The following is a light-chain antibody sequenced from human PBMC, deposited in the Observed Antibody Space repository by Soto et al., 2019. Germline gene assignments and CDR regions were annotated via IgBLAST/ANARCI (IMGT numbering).Light chain of an antibody. V-gene: IGLV1-40*01. CDR2: GNN. J-gene: IGLJ2*01. CDR1: SSNIGAGYD. Sequence: QPVLTQPPSVSGAPGQGVTISCTGSSSNIGAGYDVHWYKQLPGTAPTLLIYGNNNRPSGVPDRFSGSKSGTSASLAITGLQTEDEADYYCQTYDSSLRAVVFGGGTQLTVL. CDR3: QTYDSSLRAVV.